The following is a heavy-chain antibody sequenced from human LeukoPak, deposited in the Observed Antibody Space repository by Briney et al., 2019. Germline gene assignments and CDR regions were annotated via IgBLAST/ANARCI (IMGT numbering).Heavy chain of an antibody. V-gene: IGHV3-21*01. D-gene: IGHD2-8*02. J-gene: IGHJ4*02. Sequence: GGSLRLSCAASGFTFSSYAINWVRQAPGKGLEWVSSINTDGIYIYYADSVKGRFTISRDNARDPLSLQMNSLTVEDTAIYYCVRLSHYKEAGGYSWSFDFWGQGALVTVSS. CDR1: GFTFSSYA. CDR3: VRLSHYKEAGGYSWSFDF. CDR2: INTDGIYI.